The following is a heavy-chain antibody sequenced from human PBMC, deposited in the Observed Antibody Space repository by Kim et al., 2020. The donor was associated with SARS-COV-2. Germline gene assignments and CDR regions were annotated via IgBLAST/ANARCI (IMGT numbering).Heavy chain of an antibody. CDR3: ARVSVVVVAATPFQGWFDP. CDR1: GYTFTSYY. D-gene: IGHD2-15*01. V-gene: IGHV1-46*01. Sequence: ASVKVSCKASGYTFTSYYMHWVRQAPGQGLEWMGIINPSGGSTSYAQKFQGRVTMTRDTSTSTVYMELSSLRSEDTAVYYCARVSVVVVAATPFQGWFDPWGQGTLVTVSS. CDR2: INPSGGST. J-gene: IGHJ5*02.